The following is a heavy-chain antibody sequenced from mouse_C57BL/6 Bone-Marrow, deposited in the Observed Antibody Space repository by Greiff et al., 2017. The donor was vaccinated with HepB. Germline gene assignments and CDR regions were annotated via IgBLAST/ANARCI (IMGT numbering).Heavy chain of an antibody. J-gene: IGHJ3*01. Sequence: VQLQQSGPELVKPGASVKISCKASGYAFSSSWMNWVKQRPGKGLEWIGRIYPGDGDTNYNGKFKGKATLTADKSSSTAYMQLSSLTSEDSAVYFCARKLREAWFAYWGPGTLVTVSA. V-gene: IGHV1-82*01. D-gene: IGHD2-4*01. CDR2: IYPGDGDT. CDR1: GYAFSSSW. CDR3: ARKLREAWFAY.